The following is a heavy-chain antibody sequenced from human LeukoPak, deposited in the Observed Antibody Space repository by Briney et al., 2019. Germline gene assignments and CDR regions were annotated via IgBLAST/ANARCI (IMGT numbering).Heavy chain of an antibody. CDR2: IYYSGST. V-gene: IGHV4-39*01. CDR3: ASQLGYCSGGSCYSDY. J-gene: IGHJ4*02. Sequence: PSETLSLTCTVSGGFISSSSYYWGWIRQPPGKGLEWNGSIYYSGSTYYNPSLKSRVTISVDTSKNQFSLKLSSVTAADTAVYYCASQLGYCSGGSCYSDYWGQGTLVTVSS. CDR1: GGFISSSSYY. D-gene: IGHD2-15*01.